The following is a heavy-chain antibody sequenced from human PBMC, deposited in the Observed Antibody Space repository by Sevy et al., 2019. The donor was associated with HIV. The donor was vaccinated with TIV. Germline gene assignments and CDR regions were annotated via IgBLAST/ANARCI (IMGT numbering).Heavy chain of an antibody. Sequence: SETLSLTCTVSGGSMASYYWNWIRQPPGKGLEWIGYIYYSGSTNYNPSLKSQVTMSVDTSKNRFSLTLISVTAADTAVYHCARSVGTGNYCDYWGQGALVTVSS. CDR3: ARSVGTGNYCDY. CDR2: IYYSGST. CDR1: GGSMASYY. J-gene: IGHJ4*02. D-gene: IGHD2-21*02. V-gene: IGHV4-59*13.